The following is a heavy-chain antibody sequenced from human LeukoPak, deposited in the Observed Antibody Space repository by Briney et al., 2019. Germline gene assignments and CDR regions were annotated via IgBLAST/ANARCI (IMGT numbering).Heavy chain of an antibody. CDR1: GGTFSSYA. V-gene: IGHV1-69*13. CDR2: IIPIFGTA. D-gene: IGHD2-2*01. Sequence: GASVKVSCKASGGTFSSYAISWVRQAPGQGLEWMGGIIPIFGTANYAQKFQGRVTITADESTSTAYMELSSLRSEDTAVYYCARTLAKGYCSSTSCQWGRVDYWGQGTLVTVSS. J-gene: IGHJ4*02. CDR3: ARTLAKGYCSSTSCQWGRVDY.